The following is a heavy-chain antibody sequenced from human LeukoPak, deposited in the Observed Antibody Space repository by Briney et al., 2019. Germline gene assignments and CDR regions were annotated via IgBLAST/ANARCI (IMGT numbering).Heavy chain of an antibody. Sequence: GGSLRLSCAAFGFTSSGYAMSWVRQAPGKGLEWVSTISGNGANTYYVDSVKGRFTISRDNSKNTLYMQMNSLRAEDTAVYYCTRDGSSGWHKRAFRTFDYWGQGTLVTVSS. D-gene: IGHD6-19*01. CDR3: TRDGSSGWHKRAFRTFDY. CDR2: ISGNGANT. V-gene: IGHV3-23*01. CDR1: GFTSSGYA. J-gene: IGHJ4*02.